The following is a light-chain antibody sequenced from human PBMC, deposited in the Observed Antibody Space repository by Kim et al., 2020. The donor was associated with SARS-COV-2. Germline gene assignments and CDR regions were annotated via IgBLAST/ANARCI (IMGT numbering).Light chain of an antibody. CDR1: RYVTRW. V-gene: IGKV1-5*01. CDR2: HAS. CDR3: FHRLT. Sequence: TLPVSLGRRYSSTRRTTRYVTRWFAWYQQKPGRAPKNVISHASTVVISVPSRCRGSVSGTEFTLIINCQQPYDCASYYCFHRLTFGQGTKVEIQ. J-gene: IGKJ1*01.